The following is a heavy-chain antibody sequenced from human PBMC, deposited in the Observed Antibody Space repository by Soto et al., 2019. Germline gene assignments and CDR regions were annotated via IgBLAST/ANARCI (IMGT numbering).Heavy chain of an antibody. J-gene: IGHJ6*02. CDR2: IDTSGNT. CDR3: ARYSSNWFQTEGRDV. V-gene: IGHV4-4*07. CDR1: GGSISTYY. D-gene: IGHD6-13*01. Sequence: SETLSLTCTVSGGSISTYYWSWIRQPAGKGLEWIGRIDTSGNTNYNPSLKSRVTMSVDTSKKQFSLKLTSVTAADTAVYYCARYSSNWFQTEGRDVWGQGTTVTVS.